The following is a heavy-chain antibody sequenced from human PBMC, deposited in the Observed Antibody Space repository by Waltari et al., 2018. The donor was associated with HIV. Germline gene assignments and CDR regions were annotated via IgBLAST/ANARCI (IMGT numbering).Heavy chain of an antibody. V-gene: IGHV1-8*01. Sequence: QVQLVQSGAEVKTPGASVKVSCKASGSLFPSYDIIWAQPATGQGLEWMGWSNPNSGNTGYAQKFQGRVTMTRNASITTAYMELTSLRSEDTAVYFCARGIPAGRYETLTGQDYWGQGTLVTVSS. CDR1: GSLFPSYD. CDR3: ARGIPAGRYETLTGQDY. J-gene: IGHJ4*02. D-gene: IGHD3-9*01. CDR2: SNPNSGNT.